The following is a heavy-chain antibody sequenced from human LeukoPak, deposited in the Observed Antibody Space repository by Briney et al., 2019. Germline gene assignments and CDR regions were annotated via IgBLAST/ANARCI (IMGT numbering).Heavy chain of an antibody. CDR1: GFTVSSNY. CDR2: IYSGGST. Sequence: PGGSLRLSCAASGFTVSSNYMSWVRQAPGKGLEWVSVIYSGGSTYYADSMKGRFTISRDNSKNSLYLQMNSLRTEDTALYYCAKDIGVGSCNGCLFDYWGQGTLVTVSS. J-gene: IGHJ4*02. CDR3: AKDIGVGSCNGCLFDY. V-gene: IGHV3-53*05. D-gene: IGHD2-15*01.